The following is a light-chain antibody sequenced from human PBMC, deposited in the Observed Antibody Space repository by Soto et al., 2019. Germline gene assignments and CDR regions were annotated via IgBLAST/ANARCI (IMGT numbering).Light chain of an antibody. J-gene: IGLJ3*02. CDR2: DVS. CDR3: SSYTSSSTRV. V-gene: IGLV2-14*03. Sequence: QSALTQPASVSGSPGQSITISCTGTSSDVGGYNYVSWYQQHPGKAPKLMLYDVSNRPSGVSNRFSGSKSGNTVSLTISGRQAEDEADYYCSSYTSSSTRVFGGGTKLTVL. CDR1: SSDVGGYNY.